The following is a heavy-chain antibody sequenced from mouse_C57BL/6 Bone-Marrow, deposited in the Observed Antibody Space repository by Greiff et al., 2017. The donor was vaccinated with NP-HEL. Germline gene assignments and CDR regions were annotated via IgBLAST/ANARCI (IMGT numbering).Heavy chain of an antibody. D-gene: IGHD1-1*01. Sequence: VQLQQSGAELVKPGASVKLSCTASGFNIKDYYMPWVKQRTEQGLEWIGRIDPEAGATKYAPKFQGKATITADTSSNTAYLQLSSLTSEDTAVYYCAVPYYGSSYEDYWGQGTTLTVSS. CDR2: IDPEAGAT. J-gene: IGHJ2*01. CDR1: GFNIKDYY. CDR3: AVPYYGSSYEDY. V-gene: IGHV14-2*01.